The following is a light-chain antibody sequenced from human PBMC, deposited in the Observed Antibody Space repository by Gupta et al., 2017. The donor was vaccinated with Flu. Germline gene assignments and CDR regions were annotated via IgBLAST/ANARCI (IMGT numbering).Light chain of an antibody. CDR3: MQALKPPRT. J-gene: IGKJ4*01. CDR2: LGS. Sequence: DLVMTQSPLSLPVTPGEPASISCTSSQSLLHSNGYNYLDWYLQKPGQSPQLLIYLGSNRASGVPDRFSGSGSGTDFTLRISRVEAEDVGVYYCMQALKPPRTFGEGTKVEIK. V-gene: IGKV2-28*01. CDR1: QSLLHSNGYNY.